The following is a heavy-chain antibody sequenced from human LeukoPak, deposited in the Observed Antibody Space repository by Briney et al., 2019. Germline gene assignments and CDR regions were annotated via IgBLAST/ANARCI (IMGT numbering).Heavy chain of an antibody. D-gene: IGHD3-22*01. Sequence: SQTLSLTCAVSGGSFSAFFWRWIRQPPGKGLEWIGDVGHSGSADYNPSLKSRVTVSADPSKTQFSLKLTSVTAADTAVYYCATRGDYSDTSGNSYDALDIWGQGTMVTVSS. J-gene: IGHJ3*02. V-gene: IGHV4-34*01. CDR1: GGSFSAFF. CDR2: VGHSGSA. CDR3: ATRGDYSDTSGNSYDALDI.